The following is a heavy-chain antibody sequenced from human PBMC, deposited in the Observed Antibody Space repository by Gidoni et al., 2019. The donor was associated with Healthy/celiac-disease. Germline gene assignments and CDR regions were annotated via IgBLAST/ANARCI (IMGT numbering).Heavy chain of an antibody. CDR1: GFTFADYA. D-gene: IGHD6-19*01. CDR2: ISWNSGSI. J-gene: IGHJ2*01. V-gene: IGHV3-9*01. Sequence: EVQLVESGGGLVQPGRSLRLSCAGSGFTFADYAMHWVRQAPGKGLEWVSGISWNSGSIGYADSVKGRFTISRDNAKNSLYLQMNSLRAEDTALYYCAKAPGIAVAGDYWYFDLWGRGTLVTVSS. CDR3: AKAPGIAVAGDYWYFDL.